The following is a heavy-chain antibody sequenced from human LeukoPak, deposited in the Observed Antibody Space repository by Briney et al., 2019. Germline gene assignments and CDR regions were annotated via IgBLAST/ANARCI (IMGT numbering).Heavy chain of an antibody. D-gene: IGHD2-8*02. CDR2: ANHNGGT. CDR1: GGSFRGYY. J-gene: IGHJ4*02. V-gene: IGHV4-34*01. Sequence: SETLSLTCAVNGGSFRGYYWTWIRQPPGKGLEWIGEANHNGGTNYSPSLKSRITISVDTSKNQFSLKLNSVTAADTSVYFCARGIVLTGYASLDYWGQGTPVTVSS. CDR3: ARGIVLTGYASLDY.